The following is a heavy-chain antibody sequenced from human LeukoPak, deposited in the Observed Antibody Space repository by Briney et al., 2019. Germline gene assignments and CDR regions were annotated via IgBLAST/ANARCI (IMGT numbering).Heavy chain of an antibody. Sequence: GGSLRLSCAASGFTFSSYGMHWVRQAPGKGLEWVAFIRYDGSNKYYADSVKGRFTISRDNSKNTLYLQMNSLRVEDTAVYYCARARLTGYYFDYWGQGTLVTVSS. D-gene: IGHD3-16*01. CDR1: GFTFSSYG. CDR2: IRYDGSNK. CDR3: ARARLTGYYFDY. J-gene: IGHJ4*02. V-gene: IGHV3-30*02.